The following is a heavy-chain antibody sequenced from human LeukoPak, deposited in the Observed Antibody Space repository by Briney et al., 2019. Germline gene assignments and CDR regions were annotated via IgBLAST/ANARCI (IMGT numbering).Heavy chain of an antibody. CDR3: ARTYYGSGTDFDY. Sequence: GASVKVSCKASGYTFTGYYMHWVRQAPGQGLEWMGWINPNSGGTNYAQKFQGRVTMARDTSISTAYMELSRLRSDDTAVYYCARTYYGSGTDFDYWGQGTLVTVSS. J-gene: IGHJ4*02. CDR1: GYTFTGYY. V-gene: IGHV1-2*02. CDR2: INPNSGGT. D-gene: IGHD3-10*01.